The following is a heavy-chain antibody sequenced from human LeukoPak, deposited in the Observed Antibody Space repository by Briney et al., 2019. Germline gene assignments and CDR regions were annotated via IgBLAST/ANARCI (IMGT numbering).Heavy chain of an antibody. CDR3: ARIYTTGRFYDY. Sequence: PGGSLRLSCAASGFTFSSYAVTWVRQAPGKGLEWVSSITASGGSTYYGDSVKGRFTISRDNSKNALYLQMNSLRAEDTAVYFCARIYTTGRFYDYWGQGTLVTVSP. D-gene: IGHD1-1*01. CDR1: GFTFSSYA. CDR2: ITASGGST. V-gene: IGHV3-23*01. J-gene: IGHJ4*02.